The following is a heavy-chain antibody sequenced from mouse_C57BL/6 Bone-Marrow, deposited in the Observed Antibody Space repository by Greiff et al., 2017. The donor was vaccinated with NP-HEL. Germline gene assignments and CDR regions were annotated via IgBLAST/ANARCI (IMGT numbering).Heavy chain of an antibody. CDR3: ARETVVAPYYAMDY. CDR2: INPGSGGT. D-gene: IGHD1-1*01. J-gene: IGHJ4*01. Sequence: QVQLQQSGAELVRPGTSVKVSCKASGYAFTNYLIEWVKQRPGQGLEWIGVINPGSGGTNYNEKFKGKATLTADKSSSTAYMQLSSLTSEDSAVYFCARETVVAPYYAMDYWGQGTSVTVSS. CDR1: GYAFTNYL. V-gene: IGHV1-54*01.